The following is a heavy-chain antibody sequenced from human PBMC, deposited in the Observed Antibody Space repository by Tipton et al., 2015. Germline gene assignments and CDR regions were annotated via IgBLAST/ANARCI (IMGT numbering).Heavy chain of an antibody. CDR1: GGSISSSSYS. CDR2: IYYSGSA. Sequence: TLSLTCTVSGGSISSSSYSWGWIRQPPGKGLEWIGSIYYSGSAYYNPSLKSRVTISVDTSKNQFSLKLSSVTAADTAVYYCARSNYDLLTGYSRSFDYWGRGTLVTVSS. CDR3: ARSNYDLLTGYSRSFDY. D-gene: IGHD3-9*01. V-gene: IGHV4-39*01. J-gene: IGHJ4*02.